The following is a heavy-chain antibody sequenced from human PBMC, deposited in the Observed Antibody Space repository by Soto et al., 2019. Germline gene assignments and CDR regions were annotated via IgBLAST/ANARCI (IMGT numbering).Heavy chain of an antibody. D-gene: IGHD5-12*01. CDR1: GGTFRTES. J-gene: IGHJ4*02. CDR3: ARATIGHVTRYYFAS. Sequence: QVHLVQSGAEVKKPGSSVKVSCEASGGTFRTESFNWVRQAPGQGLEWMGGIIPVLGTTDYAPRIRGRVTITADESTSTADMEVGSLTYDDTAVYYCARATIGHVTRYYFASWGQGTLVTVSS. CDR2: IIPVLGTT. V-gene: IGHV1-69*01.